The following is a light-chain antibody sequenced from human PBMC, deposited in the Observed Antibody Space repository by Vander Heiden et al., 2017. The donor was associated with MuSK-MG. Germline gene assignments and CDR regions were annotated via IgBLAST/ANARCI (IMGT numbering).Light chain of an antibody. CDR2: RSN. CDR3: SAWDDSLNGHVV. J-gene: IGLJ2*01. V-gene: IGLV1-47*01. Sequence: QSVLTQPPSASGTPGQRVTISCSGSSSNIGSNYVYWYQHLPGTAPKLLIYRSNQRPSGVPDRFSGSKSGTSASLAISGLQSEDEADDYCSAWDDSLNGHVVFGGGTKLTVL. CDR1: SSNIGSNY.